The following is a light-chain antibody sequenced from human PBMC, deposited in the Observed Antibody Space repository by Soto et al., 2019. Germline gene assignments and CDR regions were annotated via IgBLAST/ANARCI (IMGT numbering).Light chain of an antibody. CDR2: GVH. J-gene: IGLJ2*01. CDR1: SSDIGAYDY. CDR3: VSYKSSDTLV. V-gene: IGLV2-14*03. Sequence: QSALTQPASVSGSPGQSITISCTGTSSDIGAYDYVSWYQHQAGKASKLIFYGVHHQPSGVSNRFSASKSGNTASLTISGLQTEDEADYYCVSYKSSDTLVFGGGTKVTVL.